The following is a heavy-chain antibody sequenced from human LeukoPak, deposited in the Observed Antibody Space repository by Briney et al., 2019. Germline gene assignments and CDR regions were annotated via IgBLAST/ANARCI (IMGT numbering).Heavy chain of an antibody. J-gene: IGHJ6*02. CDR1: GYSFTSYW. D-gene: IGHD1-1*01. V-gene: IGHV5-51*01. CDR2: IYPGGSDT. CDR3: ARIWYNWNDGNYYYYGMDV. Sequence: GESLKISCKGSGYSFTSYWIGWVRQMPGKGLEWMGIIYPGGSDTRYSPSFQGQVTISVDKSISTAYLQWSSLKASDTAMYYCARIWYNWNDGNYYYYGMDVWGQGTTVTVSS.